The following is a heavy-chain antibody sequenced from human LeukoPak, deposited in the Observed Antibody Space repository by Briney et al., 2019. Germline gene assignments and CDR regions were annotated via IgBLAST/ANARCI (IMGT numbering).Heavy chain of an antibody. J-gene: IGHJ6*03. CDR3: ARVKSMVRGVTPYYYYMDV. Sequence: ASVKVSCKASGYTFTSYGISWVRQASGQGLEWMGWMNPNSGNTGYAQKFQGRVTMTRNTSISTAYMELSSLRSEDTAVYYCARVKSMVRGVTPYYYYMDVWGKGTTVTISS. CDR1: GYTFTSYG. CDR2: MNPNSGNT. V-gene: IGHV1-8*02. D-gene: IGHD3-10*01.